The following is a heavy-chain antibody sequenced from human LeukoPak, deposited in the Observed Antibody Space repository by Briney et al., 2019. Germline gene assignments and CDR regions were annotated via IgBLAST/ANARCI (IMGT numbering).Heavy chain of an antibody. CDR3: ARESSGYLTYFDS. D-gene: IGHD3-22*01. CDR1: GGSISRGGYY. Sequence: SQTLSLTCTVSGGSISRGGYYWSWIRQRPGKGLEWIGYIHYPRRTYYNPSLKSRIIMSVDTSKNQFSLKLSSVTAADTAVYYCARESSGYLTYFDSWGQGILVTVSS. J-gene: IGHJ4*02. CDR2: IHYPRRT. V-gene: IGHV4-31*03.